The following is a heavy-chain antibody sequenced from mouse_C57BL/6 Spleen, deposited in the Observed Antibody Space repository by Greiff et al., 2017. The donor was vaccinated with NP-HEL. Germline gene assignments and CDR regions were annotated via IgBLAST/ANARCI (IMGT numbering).Heavy chain of an antibody. CDR1: GYTFTSYW. CDR3: ARNDYDVSFAY. CDR2: IDPSDSYT. D-gene: IGHD2-4*01. J-gene: IGHJ3*01. Sequence: QVQLQQSGAELVMPGASVKLSCKASGYTFTSYWMHWVKQRPGQGLEWIGEIDPSDSYTNYNQKFKGKSTLTVDKSSSTAYMQLSSLTSEDSAVYYCARNDYDVSFAYWGQGTLVTVSA. V-gene: IGHV1-69*01.